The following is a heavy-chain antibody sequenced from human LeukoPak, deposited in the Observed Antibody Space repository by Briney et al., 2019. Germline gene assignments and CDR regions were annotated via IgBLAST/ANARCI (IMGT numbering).Heavy chain of an antibody. J-gene: IGHJ4*02. CDR3: ARDTRSTIFGVKGHFDY. CDR2: INPNSGGT. V-gene: IGHV1-2*02. Sequence: ASVKVSCKSSGYTFTGYYMHWVRQAPGQGLEWMGWINPNSGGTNYAQKFQGRVTMTRDTSISTAYMELSRLRSDDTAVYYCARDTRSTIFGVKGHFDYWGQGTLVTVSS. D-gene: IGHD3-3*01. CDR1: GYTFTGYY.